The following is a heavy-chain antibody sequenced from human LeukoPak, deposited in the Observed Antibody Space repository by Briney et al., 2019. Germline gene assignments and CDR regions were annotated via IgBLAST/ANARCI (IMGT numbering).Heavy chain of an antibody. V-gene: IGHV3-23*01. CDR1: EFTFSSYA. Sequence: GGSLRLSCAASEFTFSSYAMSWVRQAPGKGLEWVSAISGSGGSTYYADSVKGRFTISRDNSKNTLYLQMNSLRAEDTAVYYCAKDRRPKIAAAGTNPVLDYWGQGTLVTVSS. CDR2: ISGSGGST. CDR3: AKDRRPKIAAAGTNPVLDY. J-gene: IGHJ4*02. D-gene: IGHD6-13*01.